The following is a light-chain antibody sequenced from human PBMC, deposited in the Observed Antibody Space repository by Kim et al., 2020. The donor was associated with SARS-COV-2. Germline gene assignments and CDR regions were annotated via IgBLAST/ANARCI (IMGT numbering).Light chain of an antibody. CDR2: DAS. CDR1: QSINTW. V-gene: IGKV1-5*01. CDR3: QQYNDFPT. J-gene: IGKJ2*01. Sequence: DIQMTQSPSTLSASVGDRVSITCRASQSINTWLAWYQQIPGKAPKLLIYDASSLKSGVPSRFSGSGSGTEFTLTISSLQPGDLATYYCQQYNDFPTFGQGTKLEIK.